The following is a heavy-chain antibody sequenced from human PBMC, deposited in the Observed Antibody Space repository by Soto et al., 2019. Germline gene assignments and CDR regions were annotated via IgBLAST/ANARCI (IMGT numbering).Heavy chain of an antibody. CDR3: AKDSGGSYLTPCFDY. V-gene: IGHV3-30*18. Sequence: GGSLRLSCAASGFTFSSYGMHWVRQAPGKGLEWVAVISYDGSNKYYADSVKGRFTISRDNSKNTLYLQMNSLRAEDTAVYYCAKDSGGSYLTPCFDYWGQGTLVTVSS. D-gene: IGHD1-26*01. CDR1: GFTFSSYG. CDR2: ISYDGSNK. J-gene: IGHJ4*02.